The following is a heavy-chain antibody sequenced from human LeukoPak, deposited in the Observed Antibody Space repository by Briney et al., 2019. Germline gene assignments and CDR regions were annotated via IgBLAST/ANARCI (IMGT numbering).Heavy chain of an antibody. Sequence: SETLSLTCTVSGGSISSHYWSWIRQPPGKGLEWIGYIYYSGSTNYNPSLKSRVTISVDTSKNQFSLKLSSVTAADTAVYYCASSTMVRGVPDYWGQGTLVTVSS. CDR2: IYYSGST. V-gene: IGHV4-59*08. J-gene: IGHJ4*02. CDR1: GGSISSHY. D-gene: IGHD3-10*01. CDR3: ASSTMVRGVPDY.